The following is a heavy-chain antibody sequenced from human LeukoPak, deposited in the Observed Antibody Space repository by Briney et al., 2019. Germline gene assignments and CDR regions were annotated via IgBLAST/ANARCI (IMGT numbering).Heavy chain of an antibody. CDR3: ARLDGSGSYYPNWFDP. CDR1: GYSFTSYW. Sequence: GESLKISCKGSGYSFTSYWIGWVRQMPGKGLEWMGIIYPGDSDTRYSPSFQGQVTISADKSISTAYLQWSSLKASDTAMYYCARLDGSGSYYPNWFDPWGQGTLVTVSS. J-gene: IGHJ5*02. D-gene: IGHD3-10*01. V-gene: IGHV5-51*01. CDR2: IYPGDSDT.